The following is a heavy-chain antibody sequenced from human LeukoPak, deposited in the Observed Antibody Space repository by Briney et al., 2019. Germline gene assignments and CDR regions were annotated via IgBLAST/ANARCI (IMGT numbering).Heavy chain of an antibody. V-gene: IGHV4-34*01. J-gene: IGHJ4*02. CDR1: GGSFSGYY. Sequence: SETLSLTCAVYGGSFSGYYWSWIRQPPGKGLEWIGEINHSGSTNYNPSLKSRVTISVDTSKNQFSLKLSPVTAADTAVYYCARWAWYSALDYWGQGTLVTVSS. D-gene: IGHD6-13*01. CDR3: ARWAWYSALDY. CDR2: INHSGST.